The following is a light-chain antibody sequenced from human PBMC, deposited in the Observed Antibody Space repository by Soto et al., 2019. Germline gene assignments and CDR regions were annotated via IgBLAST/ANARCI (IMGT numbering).Light chain of an antibody. V-gene: IGKV1-5*03. Sequence: GDRVTIACRASQSICGWLAWFQQKPGKAPKLLIYKSSSFESGVRSRFSGSGSGTEFTLTIGSLQPDDFANYYCQQYDTYFRYTFGQGTKLDIK. J-gene: IGKJ2*01. CDR2: KSS. CDR1: QSICGW. CDR3: QQYDTYFRYT.